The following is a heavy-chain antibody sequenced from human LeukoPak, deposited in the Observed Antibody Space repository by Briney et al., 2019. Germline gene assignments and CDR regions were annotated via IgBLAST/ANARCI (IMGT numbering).Heavy chain of an antibody. Sequence: ASVKVSCKLSGDTLTELSMHWVRQSPGKGLEWLGGFVPEDGETIYAQKFQGRVTMTEDTSTDTAYMELSSLRSDDTAVYFCATLPRGHLFDSWGQGTLVTVSS. D-gene: IGHD3-10*01. J-gene: IGHJ4*02. CDR2: FVPEDGET. CDR3: ATLPRGHLFDS. V-gene: IGHV1-24*01. CDR1: GDTLTELS.